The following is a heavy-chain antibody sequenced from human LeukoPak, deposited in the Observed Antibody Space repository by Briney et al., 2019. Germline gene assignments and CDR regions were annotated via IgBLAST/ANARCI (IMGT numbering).Heavy chain of an antibody. CDR3: ARHVVEGYTRKWFDL. CDR2: IKEYGSEK. CDR1: GFTFSSYW. Sequence: GGSLRLSCVGSGFTFSSYWMSWVRQAPGKGLEWVANIKEYGSEKYYVDSVKGRFTASRDDAKNSLYLQMTSLRAEDTAVYYCARHVVEGYTRKWFDLWGQGTLVTVSS. V-gene: IGHV3-7*01. D-gene: IGHD2-15*01. J-gene: IGHJ5*02.